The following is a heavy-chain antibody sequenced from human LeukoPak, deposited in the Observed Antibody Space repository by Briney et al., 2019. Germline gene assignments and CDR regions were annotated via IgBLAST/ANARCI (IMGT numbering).Heavy chain of an antibody. Sequence: ESGPTLVKPTQTLTLTCTFSGFSLSTSGVRVGWIRQPPGKALEWLAFIFWDDDKRYSPSLKNRLTVTKDTSKNQVVLTLTNLDPVDTATYYCAHDYYSGSSGSHKPTPLIDYWAQGTLVTVSS. V-gene: IGHV2-5*02. CDR1: GFSLSTSGVR. CDR2: IFWDDDK. D-gene: IGHD3-22*01. CDR3: AHDYYSGSSGSHKPTPLIDY. J-gene: IGHJ4*02.